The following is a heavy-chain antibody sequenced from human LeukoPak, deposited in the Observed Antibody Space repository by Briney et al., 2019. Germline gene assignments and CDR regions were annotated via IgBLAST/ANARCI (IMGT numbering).Heavy chain of an antibody. D-gene: IGHD7-27*01. CDR1: GYTFTSYD. V-gene: IGHV1-8*01. CDR2: MNPNSGNT. Sequence: AASVKVSCKASGYTFTSYDINWVRQATGQGLEWMGWMNPNSGNTGYAQKFQGRVTMTRNTSISTAYMELSRLRSDDTAVYYCARDQTSLRGRGTEINWGPLYYWGQGTLVTVSS. CDR3: ARDQTSLRGRGTEINWGPLYY. J-gene: IGHJ4*02.